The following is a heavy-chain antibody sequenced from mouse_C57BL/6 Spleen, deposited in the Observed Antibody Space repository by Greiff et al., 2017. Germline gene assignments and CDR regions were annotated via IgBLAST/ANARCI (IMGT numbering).Heavy chain of an antibody. CDR3: ARRSDYYGSSPLDY. CDR1: GFTFSDYG. D-gene: IGHD1-1*01. Sequence: DVKLVESGGGLVKPGGSLKLSCAASGFTFSDYGMHWVRQAPEKGLEWVAYISSGSSTIYYADTVKGRFTISRDNAKNTLFLQMTSLRSEDTAMYYCARRSDYYGSSPLDYWGQGTTLTVSS. J-gene: IGHJ2*01. V-gene: IGHV5-17*01. CDR2: ISSGSSTI.